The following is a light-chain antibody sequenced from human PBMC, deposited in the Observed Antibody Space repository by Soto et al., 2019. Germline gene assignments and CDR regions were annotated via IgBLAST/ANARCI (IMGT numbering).Light chain of an antibody. CDR2: DAS. CDR3: QQRAGSST. V-gene: IGKV3-11*01. J-gene: IGKJ5*01. Sequence: EIVFTQSPVTLCLSPGERATLSCRASQTVSNQLAWYQQKPGQAPRLLIYDASRRVTGIPARFSGSGSGTDFTLTLSSLEPEDFAVYYCQQRAGSSTFGQGTRLEIK. CDR1: QTVSNQ.